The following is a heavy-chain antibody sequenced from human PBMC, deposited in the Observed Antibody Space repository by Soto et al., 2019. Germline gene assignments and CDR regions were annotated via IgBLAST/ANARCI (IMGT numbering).Heavy chain of an antibody. Sequence: ASVKVSCKASGYTFTSSFLHWVRQAPGQGLEWMGIINPSGGDTTYAQKFQGRATMTTDTSTSTAYMELRSLRSDDTAVYYCARDRSVAVWFDPWGQGTLVTVSS. D-gene: IGHD2-15*01. CDR3: ARDRSVAVWFDP. J-gene: IGHJ5*02. V-gene: IGHV1-46*01. CDR1: GYTFTSSF. CDR2: INPSGGDT.